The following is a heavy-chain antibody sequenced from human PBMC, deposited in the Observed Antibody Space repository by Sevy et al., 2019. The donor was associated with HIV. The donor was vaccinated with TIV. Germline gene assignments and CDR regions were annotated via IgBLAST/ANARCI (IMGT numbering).Heavy chain of an antibody. CDR2: ISGSGGST. CDR3: AKVNLYSSPVPLYYFDY. V-gene: IGHV3-23*01. Sequence: GGSLRLSCAASGFTFSSYAMSWVRQAPGKGLEWVSAISGSGGSTYYADSVKGRFTISRDNSKNTLYLQMNSLRAEDTAVYYCAKVNLYSSPVPLYYFDYWGQGTLVTVSS. CDR1: GFTFSSYA. D-gene: IGHD6-13*01. J-gene: IGHJ4*02.